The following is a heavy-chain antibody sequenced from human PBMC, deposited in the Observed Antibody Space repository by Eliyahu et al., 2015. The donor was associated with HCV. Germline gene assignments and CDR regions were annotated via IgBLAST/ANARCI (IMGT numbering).Heavy chain of an antibody. Sequence: QVQLVQSGAEVKKPGASVKVSCKASGYTFTSYYMHWVRQAPGQGLEWMGIINPSGGSTSYAQKFQGRVTMTRDTSTSTVYMELSSLRSEDTAVYYCARDEREYYGSGSYSNEPNWFDPWGQGTLVTVSS. D-gene: IGHD3-10*01. CDR2: INPSGGST. V-gene: IGHV1-46*01. CDR3: ARDEREYYGSGSYSNEPNWFDP. CDR1: GYTFTSYY. J-gene: IGHJ5*02.